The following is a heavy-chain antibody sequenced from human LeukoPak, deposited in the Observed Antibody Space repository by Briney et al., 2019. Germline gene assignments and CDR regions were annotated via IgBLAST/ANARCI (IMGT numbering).Heavy chain of an antibody. Sequence: SETLSLTCTVSGGSISSGDYYWSWIRRPPGKGLEWIGSIYYSGSTYYNPSLKSRVTISVDTSKNQFSLKLSSVTAADTAVYYCARPRTSGPETYYFDYWGQGTLVTVSS. CDR3: ARPRTSGPETYYFDY. V-gene: IGHV4-39*01. D-gene: IGHD2-15*01. J-gene: IGHJ4*02. CDR2: IYYSGST. CDR1: GGSISSGDYY.